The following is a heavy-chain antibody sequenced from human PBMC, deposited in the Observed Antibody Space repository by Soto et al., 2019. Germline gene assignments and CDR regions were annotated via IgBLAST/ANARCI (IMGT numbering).Heavy chain of an antibody. CDR3: ARGTSGYYDIYYYGMDV. CDR1: GFTFSSYG. CDR2: IWYDGSNK. D-gene: IGHD3-22*01. V-gene: IGHV3-33*01. Sequence: QVQLVESGGGVVQPGRSLRLSCAASGFTFSSYGMHWVRQAPGKGLEWVAVIWYDGSNKYYADSVKGRFTISRDNSKNRLYLRMNSLRAEDTAVYYCARGTSGYYDIYYYGMDVWGQGTTVTVSS. J-gene: IGHJ6*02.